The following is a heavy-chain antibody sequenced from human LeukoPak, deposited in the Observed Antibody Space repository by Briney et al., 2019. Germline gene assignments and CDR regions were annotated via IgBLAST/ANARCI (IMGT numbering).Heavy chain of an antibody. V-gene: IGHV3-23*01. D-gene: IGHD2-8*02. CDR3: AREVLGPLDY. CDR2: ISGSGGST. Sequence: GGSLRLSCAASGFTFSSYAMSWVRQTPGKGLEWVSGISGSGGSTYYADSVKGRFTISRHNSKNTLYLQMNSLRAEDMAVYYCAREVLGPLDYWGQGTLVTVSS. J-gene: IGHJ4*02. CDR1: GFTFSSYA.